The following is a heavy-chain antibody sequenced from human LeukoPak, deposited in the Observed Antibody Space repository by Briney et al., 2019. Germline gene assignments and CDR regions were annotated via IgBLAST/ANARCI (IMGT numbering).Heavy chain of an antibody. CDR3: AKRYSSGWDTDY. CDR1: KFTFSSYW. Sequence: GGSLRLSCAASKFTFSSYWMHWVRQAPGKGLVWVSRINSDGSTTSYADSVKGRFTISRDNAKNTLYLQMNSLRAEDTAVYYCAKRYSSGWDTDYWGQGTLVTVSS. CDR2: INSDGSTT. D-gene: IGHD6-19*01. J-gene: IGHJ4*02. V-gene: IGHV3-74*01.